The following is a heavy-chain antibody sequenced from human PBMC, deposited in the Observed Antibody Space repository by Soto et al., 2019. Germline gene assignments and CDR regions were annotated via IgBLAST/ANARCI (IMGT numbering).Heavy chain of an antibody. CDR1: GYAFTSYG. CDR2: ISAHNGNT. J-gene: IGHJ4*02. CDR3: ASGRYGDY. V-gene: IGHV1-18*01. D-gene: IGHD1-26*01. Sequence: QVHLVQSGAEVKKPGASVKVSCQGSGYAFTSYGITWVRQAPGQGLEWMGWISAHNGNTNYAKKLQGRVTVTRDTSRSTAYIELRSLRYDDTAVYYCASGRYGDYWSQGAMLTVSS.